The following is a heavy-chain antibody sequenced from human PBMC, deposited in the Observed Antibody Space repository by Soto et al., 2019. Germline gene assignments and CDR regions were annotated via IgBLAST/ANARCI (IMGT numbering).Heavy chain of an antibody. CDR2: IYPSDSDT. CDR1: GYNFAGYW. D-gene: IGHD3-3*01. CDR3: ARGGVSTRTFDY. V-gene: IGHV5-51*01. Sequence: HGESLKISCKGSGYNFAGYWIAWVRQMPGKGLELMGIIYPSDSDTRYRPSFQGQVTISADKSISSAYLQWSSLRASDTAMYYCARGGVSTRTFDYSGQGTTLTVYS. J-gene: IGHJ4*02.